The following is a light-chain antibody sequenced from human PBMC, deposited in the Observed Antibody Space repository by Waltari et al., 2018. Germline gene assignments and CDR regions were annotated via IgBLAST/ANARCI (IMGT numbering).Light chain of an antibody. Sequence: EILMTQSPATLSVSPGESATLSCRASQSVHSNLAWYQQKPGQAPRLLISGASTRATGIPAMFSGTGSGTEFTLTITSLQSEDFATYYCQQYNYWPPLTFGGGTKVEI. V-gene: IGKV3-15*01. CDR1: QSVHSN. CDR3: QQYNYWPPLT. J-gene: IGKJ4*01. CDR2: GAS.